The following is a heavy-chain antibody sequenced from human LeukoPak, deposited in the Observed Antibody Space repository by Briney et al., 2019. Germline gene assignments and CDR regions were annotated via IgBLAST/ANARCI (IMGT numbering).Heavy chain of an antibody. D-gene: IGHD3-22*01. J-gene: IGHJ4*02. CDR1: GYSITSGYY. CDR3: ARSRNYNYDPFEY. CDR2: IYYSGST. V-gene: IGHV4-61*01. Sequence: SETLSLTCTVSGYSITSGYYWGWIRQPPGKGLEWIGYIYYSGSTNYNPSLKSRVTISVDTSNNQFSLKLSSVTAADTAVYYCARSRNYNYDPFEYWGQGTLVTVSS.